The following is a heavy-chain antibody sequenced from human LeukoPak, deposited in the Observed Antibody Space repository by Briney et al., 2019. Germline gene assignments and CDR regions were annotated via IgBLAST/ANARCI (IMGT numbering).Heavy chain of an antibody. CDR2: ISAYNGNT. CDR1: GYTFTNYI. V-gene: IGHV1-18*01. D-gene: IGHD6-19*01. CDR3: ARVLAVAGPGCDY. Sequence: ASVKVSCKASGYTFTNYIINWVRQAPGQGLEWMGWISAYNGNTNYAQKLQGRVTMTTDTSTSTAYMDLRSLRSDDTAVYYCARVLAVAGPGCDYWGQGTLVTVSS. J-gene: IGHJ4*02.